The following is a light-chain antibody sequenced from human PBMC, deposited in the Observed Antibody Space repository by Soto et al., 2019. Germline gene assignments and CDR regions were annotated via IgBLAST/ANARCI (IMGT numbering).Light chain of an antibody. CDR1: QSVSGY. J-gene: IGKJ4*01. Sequence: EIVLTQSPATLSLSPGNRATLSCRASQSVSGYLAWDQQKPGQAPRLLIDDASNRATGIPARFSGSGSGTDFTLTITSLEPEDFAVYYCQQRSNWPSTFGGGTKVEI. CDR2: DAS. V-gene: IGKV3-11*01. CDR3: QQRSNWPST.